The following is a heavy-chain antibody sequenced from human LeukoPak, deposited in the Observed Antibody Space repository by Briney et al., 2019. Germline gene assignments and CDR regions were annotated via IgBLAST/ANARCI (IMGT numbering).Heavy chain of an antibody. J-gene: IGHJ5*02. V-gene: IGHV3-30*03. CDR2: IAHDGVNK. D-gene: IGHD6-19*01. CDR1: GFTLSSYG. Sequence: PGGSLRLSCATSGFTLSSYGMHWVRQAPGKGLDWAAIIAHDGVNKYYTDSVKGRFTISRDNSGNTLFLQMSSLRPEDTAVYYCARDWGASGWYNWFDPWGQGTLVTVSS. CDR3: ARDWGASGWYNWFDP.